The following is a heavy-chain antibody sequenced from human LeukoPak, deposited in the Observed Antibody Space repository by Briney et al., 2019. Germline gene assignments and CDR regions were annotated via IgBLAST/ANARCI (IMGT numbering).Heavy chain of an antibody. CDR3: ARDSGYSYGSPKGWFDP. Sequence: GASVKVSCKASGGTFSSYAISWVRQAPGQGLEWMGWINPNSGGTNYAQKFQGWVTMTRDTSISTAYMELSRLRSDDTAVYYCARDSGYSYGSPKGWFDPWGQGTLVTVSS. D-gene: IGHD5-18*01. V-gene: IGHV1-2*04. CDR2: INPNSGGT. J-gene: IGHJ5*02. CDR1: GGTFSSYA.